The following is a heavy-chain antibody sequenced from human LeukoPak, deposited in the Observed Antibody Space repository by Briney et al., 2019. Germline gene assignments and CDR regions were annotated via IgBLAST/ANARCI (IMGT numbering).Heavy chain of an antibody. CDR3: ARDPIFGVVPGYFQH. CDR1: GFTFSRFW. J-gene: IGHJ1*01. V-gene: IGHV3-48*01. Sequence: GGSLRLSCAASGFTFSRFWMNWVRQAPGKGLEWVSYISSSSSTIYYADSVKGRFTISRDNAKNSLYLQMNSLRAEDTAVYYCARDPIFGVVPGYFQHWGQGTLVTVSS. D-gene: IGHD3-3*01. CDR2: ISSSSSTI.